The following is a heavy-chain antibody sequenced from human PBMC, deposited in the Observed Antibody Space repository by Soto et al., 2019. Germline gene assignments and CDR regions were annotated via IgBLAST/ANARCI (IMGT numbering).Heavy chain of an antibody. J-gene: IGHJ4*02. CDR1: GGSISSYY. CDR2: IYYSGST. CDR3: ARALGYFDY. Sequence: SETLSLTCTVSGGSISSYYWSWIRQPPGRGLEWIGYIYYSGSTNYNPSLKSRVTISVDTSKNQFSLKLSSVTAADTAVYYCARALGYFDYWGQGTLVTVPS. V-gene: IGHV4-59*01. D-gene: IGHD3-16*02.